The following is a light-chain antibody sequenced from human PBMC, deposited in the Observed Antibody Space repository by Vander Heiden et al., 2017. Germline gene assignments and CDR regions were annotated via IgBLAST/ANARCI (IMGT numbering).Light chain of an antibody. CDR2: QDN. J-gene: IGLJ2*01. V-gene: IGLV3-1*01. CDR1: KLGDKY. Sequence: SYEVTQPPSVSVSPGQTASITCSGDKLGDKYASWYQQKPGQSPVLVIYQDNKRPSGIRERFSGSNSGNTATLTISGTQAMDEADYYCQAWDIRTGVFGGGTKLTVL. CDR3: QAWDIRTGV.